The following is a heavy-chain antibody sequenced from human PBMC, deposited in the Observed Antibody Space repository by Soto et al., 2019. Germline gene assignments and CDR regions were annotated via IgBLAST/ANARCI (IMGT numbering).Heavy chain of an antibody. Sequence: PGGSLRLSCAASGFTFSSYAMHWVRQAPGKGLEWVAVISYDGSNKYYAESVKGRFTMSRDNSKNTLYLQMNSLRAEDTAVYYCARDYYIEMATIGPYYFDYWGQGTLVTVSS. CDR2: ISYDGSNK. CDR3: ARDYYIEMATIGPYYFDY. CDR1: GFTFSSYA. J-gene: IGHJ4*02. V-gene: IGHV3-30-3*01. D-gene: IGHD5-12*01.